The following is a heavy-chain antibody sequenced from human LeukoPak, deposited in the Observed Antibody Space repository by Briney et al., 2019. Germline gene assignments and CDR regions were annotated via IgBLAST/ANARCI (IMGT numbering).Heavy chain of an antibody. CDR3: ARHRSEYQLLYDSWFDP. CDR2: IYHSGST. J-gene: IGHJ5*02. V-gene: IGHV4-38-2*01. CDR1: GYSIGSGYY. Sequence: SETLSLTCAVSGYSIGSGYYWGWIRQPPGKGLEWIGSIYHSGSTYYNPSLKSRVTISVDTSKNQFSLKLSSVTAADTAVYYCARHRSEYQLLYDSWFDPWGQGTLVTVSS. D-gene: IGHD2-2*02.